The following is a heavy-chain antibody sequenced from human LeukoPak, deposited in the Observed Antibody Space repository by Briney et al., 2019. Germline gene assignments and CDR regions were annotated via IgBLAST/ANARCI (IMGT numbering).Heavy chain of an antibody. CDR1: GGSISSGSYY. J-gene: IGHJ5*02. CDR2: IYTSGST. D-gene: IGHD4-11*01. V-gene: IGHV4-61*02. CDR3: ARGWGFYSNYDATNWFDP. Sequence: SQTLSLTCTVSGGSISSGSYYSSWIRQPAGKGLEWIGRIYTSGSTNYNPSLKSRVTISVDTSKNQFSLKLSSVTAADTAVYYCARGWGFYSNYDATNWFDPWGQGTLVTVSS.